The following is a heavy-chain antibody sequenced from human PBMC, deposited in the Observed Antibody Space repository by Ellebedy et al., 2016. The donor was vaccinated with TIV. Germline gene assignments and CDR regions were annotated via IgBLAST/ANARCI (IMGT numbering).Heavy chain of an antibody. J-gene: IGHJ3*02. Sequence: GESLKISCTASQFSFTNYWMSWVRQAPGKGLEWVANINQDGSDKYYVDSVKGRFTVSRDNARNSLFLQMNSLRVEDSAVYYCATDGVYGDYRFPAHAFEMWGPGTMVTVSS. CDR2: INQDGSDK. CDR3: ATDGVYGDYRFPAHAFEM. D-gene: IGHD4-17*01. V-gene: IGHV3-7*01. CDR1: QFSFTNYW.